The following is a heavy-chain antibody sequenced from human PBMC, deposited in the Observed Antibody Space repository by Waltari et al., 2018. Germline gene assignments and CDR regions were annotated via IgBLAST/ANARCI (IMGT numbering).Heavy chain of an antibody. CDR1: GFTFRSYG. V-gene: IGHV3-48*03. CDR2: ISGSGTTI. CDR3: ARRFDS. J-gene: IGHJ4*02. Sequence: EVQLVESGGGLVQPGGSMRLSCAASGFTFRSYGMTWVRQAPGKGLDWISYISGSGTTIYYADSVKGRFTISRDDAENALYLQMNSLRAEDTALYYCARRFDSWGQGTRVTVSS.